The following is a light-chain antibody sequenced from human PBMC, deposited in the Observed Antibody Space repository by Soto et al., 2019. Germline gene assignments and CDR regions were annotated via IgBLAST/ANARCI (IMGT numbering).Light chain of an antibody. J-gene: IGKJ2*01. CDR1: QSLVYSDGNTY. Sequence: DVVMTQSPLSLPVTLGQPASISCRSSQSLVYSDGNTYLNWFQQRPGQSPRCLIYKVSNRDSGVPDRFSGSGSGTDFTLKISRVEAEDVGVYYCMQGTHWPPMYTFGQGTKLEIK. V-gene: IGKV2-30*01. CDR2: KVS. CDR3: MQGTHWPPMYT.